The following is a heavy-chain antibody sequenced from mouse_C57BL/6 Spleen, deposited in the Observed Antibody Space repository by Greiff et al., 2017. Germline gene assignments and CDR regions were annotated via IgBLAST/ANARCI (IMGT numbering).Heavy chain of an antibody. V-gene: IGHV1-26*01. CDR1: GYTFTDYY. CDR2: INPNNGGT. Sequence: VQLLQSGPELVQPGASVKISCKASGYTFTDYYMNWVKQSHGKSLEWIGDINPNNGGTSYNQKCKGKATLTVDKSSSTAYMELRSLTSEDSAVYYCARLGITTVVATDYWGQGTTLTVSS. CDR3: ARLGITTVVATDY. J-gene: IGHJ2*01. D-gene: IGHD1-1*01.